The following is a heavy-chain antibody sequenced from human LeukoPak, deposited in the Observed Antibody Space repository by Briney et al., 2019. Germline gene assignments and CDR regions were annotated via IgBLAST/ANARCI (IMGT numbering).Heavy chain of an antibody. J-gene: IGHJ4*02. CDR3: ARGVGATHFDY. CDR1: GFTFSSYS. Sequence: GGSLRLSCAASGFTFSSYSMNWVRQAPGKGLEWVSSISSSSSYIYYADSVKGRFTISRDSAKNSLYLQMNSLRAEDTAVYYCARGVGATHFDYWGQGTLVTVSS. V-gene: IGHV3-21*01. CDR2: ISSSSSYI. D-gene: IGHD1-26*01.